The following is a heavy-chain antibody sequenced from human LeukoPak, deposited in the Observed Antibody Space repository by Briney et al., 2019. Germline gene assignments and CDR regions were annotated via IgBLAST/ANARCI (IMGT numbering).Heavy chain of an antibody. D-gene: IGHD2-8*01. CDR3: ARGNGNWFDP. CDR1: GFQFTSYW. J-gene: IGHJ5*02. CDR2: IWPGDSET. Sequence: PGESLKISCKGSGFQFTSYWIGWVRQTPGKGLEWMGFIWPGDSETTYNPPFQGQVTVSADTSSSTAYLQWSSLKASDTAMYYCARGNGNWFDPWGQGTLVTVSS. V-gene: IGHV5-51*03.